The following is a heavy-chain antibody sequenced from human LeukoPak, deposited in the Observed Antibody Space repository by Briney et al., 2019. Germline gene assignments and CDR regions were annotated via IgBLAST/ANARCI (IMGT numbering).Heavy chain of an antibody. V-gene: IGHV4-39*02. CDR1: GGSISSSSYY. CDR2: IYYSGST. D-gene: IGHD3-22*01. J-gene: IGHJ3*02. CDR3: ARDGPMDDSSAYGAAFDI. Sequence: SEILSLTCTVSGGSISSSSYYWGWIRQPPGKGLEWIGSIYYSGSTYYNPSLKSRVTISVDTSRNQFSLKLSSVTAADTAVYYCARDGPMDDSSAYGAAFDIWGQGTMVTVSS.